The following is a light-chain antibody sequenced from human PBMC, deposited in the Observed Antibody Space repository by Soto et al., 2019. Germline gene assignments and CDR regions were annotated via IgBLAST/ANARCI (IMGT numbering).Light chain of an antibody. CDR1: SSNIGRDY. J-gene: IGLJ1*01. CDR2: RGN. V-gene: IGLV1-47*01. Sequence: QSVLTQPPSVSGTPGQRVNISCSGSSSNIGRDYVYWYQQFPGTAPKLLIYRGNQRPSVVPDRFSGSKSGTSGSLAISGLRSDDESDYYCVAWDDSLSGYVFGTGTKLTVL. CDR3: VAWDDSLSGYV.